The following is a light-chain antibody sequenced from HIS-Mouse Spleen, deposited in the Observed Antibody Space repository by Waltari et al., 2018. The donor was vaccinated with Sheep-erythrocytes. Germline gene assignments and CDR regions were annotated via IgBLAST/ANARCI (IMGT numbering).Light chain of an antibody. J-gene: IGLJ2*01. Sequence: QSITISCTGSSSDVGGYNYVSCYQQHPGKAPKLMLYEVSNQPSGVSNPFSGSDSGHTASLTISGLLAEDEADYYCSSYTSSSTPVVFGGGTKLTVL. CDR3: SSYTSSSTPVV. CDR1: SSDVGGYNY. CDR2: EVS. V-gene: IGLV2-14*01.